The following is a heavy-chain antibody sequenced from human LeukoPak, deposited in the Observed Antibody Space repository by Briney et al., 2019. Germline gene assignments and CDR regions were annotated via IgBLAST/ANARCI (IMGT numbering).Heavy chain of an antibody. CDR2: IYSGGGT. V-gene: IGHV3-53*01. Sequence: GGSLRLSCAASGITVSSSYMAWVRQAPGKGLEGVSVIYSGGGTYDADSVKGRFAVSRDISKNTVYLQMSSLRVDDTAAYYCARMAAAGPFDNWGQGVLVSVSS. CDR3: ARMAAAGPFDN. CDR1: GITVSSSY. D-gene: IGHD6-13*01. J-gene: IGHJ4*02.